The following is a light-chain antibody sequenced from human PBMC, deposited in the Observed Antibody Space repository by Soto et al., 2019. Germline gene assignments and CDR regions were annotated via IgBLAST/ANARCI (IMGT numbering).Light chain of an antibody. V-gene: IGKV1-27*01. CDR2: AAS. CDR1: QAISSY. Sequence: DIQMTQSPSSLSASVGDRVTITCRASQAISSYVAWYQHKPGEVPKLLIYAASTLQSGVPSRFSGSGSGTDFTLTINSLQPEDVATYHCHKSNSAPVTFGQGTRLEI. J-gene: IGKJ5*01. CDR3: HKSNSAPVT.